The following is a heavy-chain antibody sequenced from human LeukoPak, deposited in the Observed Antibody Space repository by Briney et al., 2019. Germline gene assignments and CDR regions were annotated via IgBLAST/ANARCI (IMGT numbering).Heavy chain of an antibody. Sequence: GGSLRPSCAASGFTFSSYWMSWVRQAPGKGLEWVANIKQDGSEKYYVDSVKGRFTISRDNAKNSLYLQMNSLRAEDTAVYFCAKSRSGSANWALQIFDNWGQGTLVTVSS. D-gene: IGHD1-1*01. CDR2: IKQDGSEK. CDR1: GFTFSSYW. J-gene: IGHJ4*02. CDR3: AKSRSGSANWALQIFDN. V-gene: IGHV3-7*03.